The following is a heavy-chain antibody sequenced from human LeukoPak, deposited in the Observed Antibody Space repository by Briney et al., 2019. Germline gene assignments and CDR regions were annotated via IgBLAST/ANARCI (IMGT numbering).Heavy chain of an antibody. Sequence: SETLSLTCTVSGGSIRSYYWSWIRQPPGKGLEWIGYIYYSGSTNYNPSLKSRVTISVDTSKNQFSLKLSSVTAADTAVYYCARGAARLVYWGQGTLVTVSS. CDR1: GGSIRSYY. CDR2: IYYSGST. D-gene: IGHD6-6*01. CDR3: ARGAARLVY. J-gene: IGHJ4*02. V-gene: IGHV4-59*01.